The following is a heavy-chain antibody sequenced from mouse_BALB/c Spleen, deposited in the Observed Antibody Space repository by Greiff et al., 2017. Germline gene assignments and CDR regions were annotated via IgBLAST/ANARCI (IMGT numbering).Heavy chain of an antibody. CDR2: IWAGGST. J-gene: IGHJ3*01. V-gene: IGHV2-9*02. CDR1: GFSLTSYG. CDR3: ARDQGVYGNYRAY. Sequence: QVQLKESGPGLVAPSQSLSITCTVSGFSLTSYGVHWVRQPPGKGLEWLGVIWAGGSTNYNSALMSRLSISKDNSKSQVFLKMNSLQTDDTAMYYCARDQGVYGNYRAYWGQGTLVTVSA. D-gene: IGHD2-1*01.